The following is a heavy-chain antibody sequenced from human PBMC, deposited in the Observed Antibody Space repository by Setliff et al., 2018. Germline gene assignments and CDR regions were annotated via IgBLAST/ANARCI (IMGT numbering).Heavy chain of an antibody. D-gene: IGHD6-19*01. CDR3: VNHDPSRWAVSGTPLDS. CDR2: ISRESFDI. V-gene: IGHV3-23*01. Sequence: GESLRLSCVASGFNFRTYSMSWARQAPGKGLEWVSAISRESFDIYYAGSVEGRFTISRDNSKNTLYLQMNSLRAEDTAVYYCVNHDPSRWAVSGTPLDSWGQGTLVTVSS. CDR1: GFNFRTYS. J-gene: IGHJ5*01.